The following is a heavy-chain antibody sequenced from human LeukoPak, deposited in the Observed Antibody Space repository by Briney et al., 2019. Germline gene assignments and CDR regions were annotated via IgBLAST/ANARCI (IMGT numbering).Heavy chain of an antibody. D-gene: IGHD2-2*01. V-gene: IGHV3-74*01. J-gene: IGHJ4*02. CDR1: GFTFSNNW. Sequence: PGGSLRLSCAASGFTFSNNWMHWVRQAPGKGLVWVSRIYSDGISTNYADSVKGRFTTSSDNAKNTLYLQMNSLRAEDTAVYYCAGSVAPGSFDHWGQGTLVTVSS. CDR2: IYSDGIST. CDR3: AGSVAPGSFDH.